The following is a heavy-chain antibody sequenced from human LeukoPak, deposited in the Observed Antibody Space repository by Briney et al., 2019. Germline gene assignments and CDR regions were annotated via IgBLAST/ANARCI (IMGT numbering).Heavy chain of an antibody. Sequence: PGGSLRLSCAASGFTFSEYYMSWIRQAPGKGLEWVSYISSSGSTIYYADSVKGRFTISRDNAKNSLYLQMNSLRAEDTAVYYCARVAGSTLYYSSYYMDVWGKGTTVTVSS. V-gene: IGHV3-11*01. CDR2: ISSSGSTI. D-gene: IGHD3-10*01. J-gene: IGHJ6*03. CDR3: ARVAGSTLYYSSYYMDV. CDR1: GFTFSEYY.